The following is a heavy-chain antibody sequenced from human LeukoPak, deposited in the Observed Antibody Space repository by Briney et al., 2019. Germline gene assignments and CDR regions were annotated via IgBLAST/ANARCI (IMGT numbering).Heavy chain of an antibody. D-gene: IGHD4-17*01. CDR1: GFTFSNYA. CDR2: ISSNGGST. CDR3: VKSTRVTTAYYYYGMDV. Sequence: PGGSLRLSCSASGFTFSNYAMHWVREAPGKGLEYVSAISSNGGSTFYADSVKGRFTISRDNSENTLYFQMNSLRAEDTAVHYRVKSTRVTTAYYYYGMDVWGQGTTVTVYS. V-gene: IGHV3-64D*06. J-gene: IGHJ6*02.